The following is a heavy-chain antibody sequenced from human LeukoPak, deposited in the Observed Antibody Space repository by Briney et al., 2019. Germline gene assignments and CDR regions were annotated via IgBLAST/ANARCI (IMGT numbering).Heavy chain of an antibody. D-gene: IGHD3-10*01. Sequence: AGGSLRLSCAASGFTFSNYAMHWVRQAPGKGLEWVALISYDGSNAYYADSVKGRFALSRDNSKNTLYLQMNSLRAEDTAVYYCARDQALYYYGSGSYPFDYWGQGTLVTVSS. CDR1: GFTFSNYA. CDR2: ISYDGSNA. CDR3: ARDQALYYYGSGSYPFDY. J-gene: IGHJ4*02. V-gene: IGHV3-30*09.